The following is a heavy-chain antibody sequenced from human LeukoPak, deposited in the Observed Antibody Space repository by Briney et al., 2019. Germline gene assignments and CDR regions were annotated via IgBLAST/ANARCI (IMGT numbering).Heavy chain of an antibody. CDR2: ISAYNGNT. V-gene: IGHV1-18*01. CDR1: GYTFTSYG. CDR3: ARVGLWLWFGEGDYYYIDV. D-gene: IGHD3-10*01. Sequence: ASVKVSCKASGYTFTSYGISWVRRAPGQGLEWMGWISAYNGNTNYAQKLQGRVTMTTGTSTSTAYRELRSLRSDDTAVYYCARVGLWLWFGEGDYYYIDVWGKGTTVTVSS. J-gene: IGHJ6*03.